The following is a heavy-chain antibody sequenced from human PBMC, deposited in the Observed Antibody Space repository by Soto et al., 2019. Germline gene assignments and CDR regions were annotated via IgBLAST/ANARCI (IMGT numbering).Heavy chain of an antibody. J-gene: IGHJ6*02. V-gene: IGHV1-3*01. D-gene: IGHD3-10*01. CDR2: INAGNGNT. CDR1: GYTFTSYA. Sequence: ASVKVSCKASGYTFTSYAMHWVRQAPGQRLEWMGWINAGNGNTKYSQKFQGRVTITRDTSASTAYMELSSLRSEDTAVYYCARASYGSGLGYYYYGMDVWGQGTMVTVSS. CDR3: ARASYGSGLGYYYYGMDV.